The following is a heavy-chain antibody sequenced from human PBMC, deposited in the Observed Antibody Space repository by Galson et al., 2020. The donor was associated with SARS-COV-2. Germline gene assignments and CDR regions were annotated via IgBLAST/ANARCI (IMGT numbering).Heavy chain of an antibody. J-gene: IGHJ4*02. CDR2: TSYDIRNK. CDR1: GFTFSTYA. D-gene: IGHD1-1*01. V-gene: IGHV3-30*01. CDR3: ARQGSLGRYTNPLFDY. Sequence: GESLKISCAASGFTFSTYAMHWVRQAPGKGLEWVAVTSYDIRNKYYADSVKGRFTISRDNSKNTLCLQMNSLSAEDTAVYYCARQGSLGRYTNPLFDYWGQGTLVTVSS.